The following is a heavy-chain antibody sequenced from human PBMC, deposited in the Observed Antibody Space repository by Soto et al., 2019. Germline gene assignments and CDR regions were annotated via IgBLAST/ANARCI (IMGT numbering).Heavy chain of an antibody. CDR1: GFTFSSYA. V-gene: IGHV3-23*01. Sequence: EVQLLESGGGLVQPGESLRLSCAASGFTFSSYAMRWVRQAPGKGLEWVASITENGGDTYYADSVKGRFTISRDNSKNTLYLQMNSLRAEDTAIFYCVKSDRSGYRAIDYWGQGTLVIVSS. D-gene: IGHD3-22*01. CDR3: VKSDRSGYRAIDY. J-gene: IGHJ4*02. CDR2: ITENGGDT.